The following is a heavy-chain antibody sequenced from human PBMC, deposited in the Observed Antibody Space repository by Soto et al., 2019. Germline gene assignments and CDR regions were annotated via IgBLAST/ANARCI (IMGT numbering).Heavy chain of an antibody. V-gene: IGHV3-7*05. CDR3: ARGGGSFYLF. J-gene: IGHJ4*02. CDR1: GFTVSNAW. Sequence: PGGSLRLSCAASGFTVSNAWMSWVRQAPGKGLEWVANIKQDGGEKYCVDSVKGRFTISRDNAKSSLYLQMNSLRAEDTAVYYCARGGGSFYLFWGQGTLVTVSS. CDR2: IKQDGGEK. D-gene: IGHD1-26*01.